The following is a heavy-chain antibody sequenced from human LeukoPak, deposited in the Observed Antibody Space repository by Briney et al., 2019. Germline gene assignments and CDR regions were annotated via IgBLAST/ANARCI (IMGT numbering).Heavy chain of an antibody. D-gene: IGHD4-23*01. Sequence: SETLSLTCTVSGGSMSSSSYYWGWIRQPPGKGLEWIGSIYYSGSTNYNPSLKSRLTISVDTSKNQFSLNLSSVTAADTAVYYCARGGGTVGYYFDYWGQGTLVTVSS. J-gene: IGHJ4*02. CDR3: ARGGGTVGYYFDY. CDR2: IYYSGST. CDR1: GGSMSSSSYY. V-gene: IGHV4-39*07.